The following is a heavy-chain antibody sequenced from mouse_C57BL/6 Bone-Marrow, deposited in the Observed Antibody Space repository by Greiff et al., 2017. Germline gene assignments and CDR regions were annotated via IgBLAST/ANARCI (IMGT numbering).Heavy chain of an antibody. CDR1: GFSLTSYG. J-gene: IGHJ2*01. D-gene: IGHD6-1*01. CDR2: LWNGGST. V-gene: IGHV2-2*02. Sequence: QVHVKQSGPGLVQPSQSLSITCTVSGFSLTSYGVHWVRQSPGKGLEWLGVLWNGGSTDYYAAFISRLSSSTNNSKGQVFFKMNRLQTNDTAIYYCARNSAHCYFDYWGQGTTLTVSS. CDR3: ARNSAHCYFDY.